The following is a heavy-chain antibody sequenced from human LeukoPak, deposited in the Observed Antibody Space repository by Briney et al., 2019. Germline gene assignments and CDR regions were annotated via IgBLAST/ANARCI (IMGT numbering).Heavy chain of an antibody. CDR1: GGSISSSSYY. Sequence: SETLSLTCTVSGGSISSSSYYWGWIRQPPGKGLEWIGSIYYSGSTYYNPSLKSRVTISVDTSKNQFSLKLSSVTAADTAVYYCARGRRSGGNFDYWGQGTLVTVSS. CDR2: IYYSGST. CDR3: ARGRRSGGNFDY. V-gene: IGHV4-39*01. J-gene: IGHJ4*02. D-gene: IGHD2-15*01.